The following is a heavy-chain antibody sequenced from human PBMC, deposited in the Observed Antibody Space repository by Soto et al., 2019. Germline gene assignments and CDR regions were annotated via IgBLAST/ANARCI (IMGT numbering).Heavy chain of an antibody. J-gene: IGHJ4*02. V-gene: IGHV6-1*01. Sequence: SQTLSLTCAISGDSVSSNSAAWNWIRQSPSRGLEWLGRTYYRSKWYNDYAVSVKSRITINPDTSKNQFSLQLNSVTPEDTAVYYCARDRPNIAARPGAYYFDYWGQGTLVTVSS. D-gene: IGHD6-6*01. CDR3: ARDRPNIAARPGAYYFDY. CDR2: TYYRSKWYN. CDR1: GDSVSSNSAA.